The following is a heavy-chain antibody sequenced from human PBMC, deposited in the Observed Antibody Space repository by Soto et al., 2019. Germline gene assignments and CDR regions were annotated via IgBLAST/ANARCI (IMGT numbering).Heavy chain of an antibody. CDR2: ISAYNGNT. CDR3: ARARGDCTNGVCYEQRAWFDP. J-gene: IGHJ5*02. V-gene: IGHV1-18*04. D-gene: IGHD2-8*01. CDR1: GYTFTSYG. Sequence: ASVKVSCKASGYTFTSYGISWVRQAPGQGLEWMGWISAYNGNTNYAQKLQGRVTMTTDTSTSTAYMELRSLRSDDTAMYYCARARGDCTNGVCYEQRAWFDPWGQGTLVTVSS.